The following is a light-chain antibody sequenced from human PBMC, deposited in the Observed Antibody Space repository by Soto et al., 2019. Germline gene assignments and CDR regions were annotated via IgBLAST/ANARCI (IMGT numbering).Light chain of an antibody. CDR3: QQYGSAART. CDR1: QSVGSN. Sequence: EIVMTQSPATLSVSPGERATLSCRASQSVGSNLAWYQQKPGQAPRLLIYGASRRATGIPDRFSGSGSGTDFTLTISRLEPEDFAVYYCQQYGSAARTFGQGTKVDIK. CDR2: GAS. J-gene: IGKJ1*01. V-gene: IGKV3-20*01.